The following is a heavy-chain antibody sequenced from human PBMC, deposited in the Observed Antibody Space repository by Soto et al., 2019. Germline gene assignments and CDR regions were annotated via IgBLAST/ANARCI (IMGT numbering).Heavy chain of an antibody. J-gene: IGHJ4*02. CDR3: ARERNYYDSSGHFDY. CDR2: IYSGGST. Sequence: EVQLVESGGGLVQPGGSLRLSCAASGFTVSSNYMSWVRQAPGKGLEWVSVIYSGGSTYYADSVKGRFTISRDNSKNTLYLQMNSLRAEDTAVYYCARERNYYDSSGHFDYWGQGTLVTVSS. CDR1: GFTVSSNY. V-gene: IGHV3-66*01. D-gene: IGHD3-22*01.